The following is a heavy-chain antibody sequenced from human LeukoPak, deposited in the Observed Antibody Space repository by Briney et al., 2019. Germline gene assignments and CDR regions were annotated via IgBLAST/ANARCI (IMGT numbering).Heavy chain of an antibody. CDR2: ISPSDGT. CDR3: AKGSHFAN. CDR1: GFTFSSYA. J-gene: IGHJ4*02. V-gene: IGHV3-23*01. Sequence: PGGSLRLSCAASGFTFSSYAMSWVRQAPGKGLEWVSGISPSDGTYYADSVEGRFTISRDNSKNTVSLQVNSLRAEDTAVYYCAKGSHFANCGQGTLVTVSS.